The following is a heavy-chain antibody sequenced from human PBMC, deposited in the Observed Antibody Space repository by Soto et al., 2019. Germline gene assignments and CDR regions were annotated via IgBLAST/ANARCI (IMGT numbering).Heavy chain of an antibody. V-gene: IGHV3-53*01. CDR2: LYDVDGS. CDR1: GLTISGKKY. D-gene: IGHD1-1*01. J-gene: IGHJ3*01. Sequence: DVQLVESGGGLIQPGESLRLSCAAFGLTISGKKYVAWVRQAPGKWLEWVSALYDVDGSFYADSVKGRFTTSSDSSKTTVYLPMNDLRPDDTAVYYCATWHEREHAYDVWGQGTTVTVSS. CDR3: ATWHEREHAYDV.